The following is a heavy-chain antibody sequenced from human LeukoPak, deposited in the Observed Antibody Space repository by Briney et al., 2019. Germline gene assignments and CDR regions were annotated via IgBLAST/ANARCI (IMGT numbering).Heavy chain of an antibody. CDR1: GFTVSSNY. V-gene: IGHV3-66*01. D-gene: IGHD6-19*01. Sequence: GGSLRLSCAASGFTVSSNYMSWVRQAPGRGLEWVSVIYSGGSTYYADSVKGRFTISRDNSKNTLYLQMNSLRAEDTAVYYCAREPGIAVAGRWGQGTMVTVSS. J-gene: IGHJ3*01. CDR3: AREPGIAVAGR. CDR2: IYSGGST.